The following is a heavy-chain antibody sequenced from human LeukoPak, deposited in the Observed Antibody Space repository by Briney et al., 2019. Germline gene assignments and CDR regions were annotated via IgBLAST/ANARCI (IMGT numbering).Heavy chain of an antibody. CDR3: ARARVGAPTDY. V-gene: IGHV3-74*01. CDR1: GFPFSSYA. Sequence: PGGSLRLSCAASGFPFSSYAMYWVRHAPGKGLVWVSRVHGDGNNIGYADSVKGRFTISRDNAKNTLYLQMNSLRPEDTAVYYCARARVGAPTDYWGQGTLVSVSS. J-gene: IGHJ4*02. D-gene: IGHD1-26*01. CDR2: VHGDGNNI.